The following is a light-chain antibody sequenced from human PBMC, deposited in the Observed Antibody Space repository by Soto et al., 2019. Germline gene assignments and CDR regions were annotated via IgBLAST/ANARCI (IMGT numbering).Light chain of an antibody. Sequence: QYALTQPASVSGSPGQSITISCTGTSSDVGAYNYVSWYQQHPGKAPKLMIYEVSNRPSGVSNRFSGSKSGNTASLTISGLQAEDEADYYCRSKRSDNTLVFGTGTKLTV. V-gene: IGLV2-14*01. CDR3: RSKRSDNTLV. J-gene: IGLJ1*01. CDR1: SSDVGAYNY. CDR2: EVS.